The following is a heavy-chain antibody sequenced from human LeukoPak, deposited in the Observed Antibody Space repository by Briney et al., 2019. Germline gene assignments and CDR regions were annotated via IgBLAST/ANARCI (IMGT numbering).Heavy chain of an antibody. J-gene: IGHJ4*02. CDR2: ISYDGSNK. Sequence: WGSLRLSCAASGFTFSSYAMHWVRQAPGKGLEWVAVISYDGSNKYYADSVKGRFIISRNNSKNIFYLQMNSPRADDTAVYYCAKDGGWLQFFYFDYWGQGTLVSVSS. D-gene: IGHD5-24*01. CDR1: GFTFSSYA. CDR3: AKDGGWLQFFYFDY. V-gene: IGHV3-30*04.